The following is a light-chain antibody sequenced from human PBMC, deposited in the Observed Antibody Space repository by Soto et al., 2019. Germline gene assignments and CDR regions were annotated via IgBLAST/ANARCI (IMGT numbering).Light chain of an antibody. V-gene: IGKV3-11*01. CDR3: QQGSIWWLS. CDR1: QSVNSY. J-gene: IGKJ4*01. Sequence: ETVLTQSPATLSLSPGERATLSCRASQSVNSYFAWYQQKPGQAPRLLIYDTSKRATGIPARFSGGESGTDFTLTISSLEPEDFAVYYCQQGSIWWLSFGGGTKVEIK. CDR2: DTS.